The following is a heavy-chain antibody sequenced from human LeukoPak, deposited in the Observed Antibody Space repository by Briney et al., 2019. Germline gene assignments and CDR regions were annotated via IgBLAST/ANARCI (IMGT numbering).Heavy chain of an antibody. J-gene: IGHJ1*01. CDR3: AGRGRRYFRD. V-gene: IGHV4-59*08. CDR1: GASISSDY. Sequence: SETLSLTCSVSGASISSDYWSWIRQSPGKGLEWIAYIYDSGSTDYNPSLKSRVTISMNTSKNQFSLNLSSVTAADTAVYYCAGRGRRYFRDWGQGTLVTVSS. CDR2: IYDSGST.